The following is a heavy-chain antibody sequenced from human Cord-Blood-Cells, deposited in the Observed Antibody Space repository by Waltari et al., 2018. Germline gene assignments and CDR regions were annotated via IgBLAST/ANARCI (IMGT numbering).Heavy chain of an antibody. V-gene: IGHV4-31*03. Sequence: QVQLQESGPGLVKPSQTLSLTCTVSGGSISSGGYYWSWIRQHPGKGLEGIGYIYYSGRTYHHPSLKSRVTISIDRSKNQFSLKLSSGTAADTAVYYCAREPSSGWYFDYWGQGTLVTVSS. D-gene: IGHD6-19*01. CDR1: GGSISSGGYY. CDR3: AREPSSGWYFDY. J-gene: IGHJ4*02. CDR2: IYYSGRT.